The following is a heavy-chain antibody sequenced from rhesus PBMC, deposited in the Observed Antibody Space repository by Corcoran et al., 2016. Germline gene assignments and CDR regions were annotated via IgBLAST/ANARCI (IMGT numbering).Heavy chain of an antibody. CDR2: IDGNIAGT. D-gene: IGHD4-29*01. J-gene: IGHJ6*01. V-gene: IGHV4-81*01. CDR3: ARHSVHQTVAATGGLDS. Sequence: QLQLQESGPGLVKPSETLSLTCAVLGGSISGYYWSWIRQPPGKGLKWIGNIDGNIAGTNHNPTLRSRVTITKDTSKNQFCQKRRSVTAADATVYYCARHSVHQTVAATGGLDSWGQGVVVTVSS. CDR1: GGSISGYY.